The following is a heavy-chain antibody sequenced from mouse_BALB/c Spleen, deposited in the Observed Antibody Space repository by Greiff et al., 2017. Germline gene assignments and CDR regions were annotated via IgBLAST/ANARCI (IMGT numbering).Heavy chain of an antibody. D-gene: IGHD2-1*01. J-gene: IGHJ1*01. V-gene: IGHV1S132*01. CDR3: TRQKTGNFYWYFDV. CDR1: GYTFTSYW. Sequence: VQLQQSGAELVKPGASVKLSCKTSGYTFTSYWIQWVKQRPGQGLGWIGEIIPGTGTTYYNEKFKGKATLTIDTSSSTAYMQLSSLTSEASAVYFCTRQKTGNFYWYFDVWGAGTTVTVSS. CDR2: IIPGTGTT.